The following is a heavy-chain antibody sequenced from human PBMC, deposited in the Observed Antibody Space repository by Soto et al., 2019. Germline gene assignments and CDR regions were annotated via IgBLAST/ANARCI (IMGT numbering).Heavy chain of an antibody. V-gene: IGHV4-30-4*01. D-gene: IGHD4-17*01. CDR3: AREVIPLTTDWYFGL. CDR2: IYDSGCT. J-gene: IGHJ2*01. Sequence: QLQLRESGPGLVKPSETLSLTCTVSGGSISGGVGGLYYWSWIRQPPGKCLEWIGYIYDSGCTYYAPSLKGRFTLSVDTSKNPFSLRLSSVTAADTAVYYCAREVIPLTTDWYFGLWGRGTLVTVSS. CDR1: GGSISGGVGGLYY.